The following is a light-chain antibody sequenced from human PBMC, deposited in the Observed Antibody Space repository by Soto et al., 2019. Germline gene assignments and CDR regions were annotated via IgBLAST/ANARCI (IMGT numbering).Light chain of an antibody. Sequence: QSALTQPASVSGSPGQSITISCTGTSSDVGGYNYVSWYQQHPGKAPKLMMYEVSNRPSGVSNRFSGSKSGNTASLTISGLQAEDEADYYCRSYTSSSPYVCGTGTKLTVL. J-gene: IGLJ1*01. CDR3: RSYTSSSPYV. CDR1: SSDVGGYNY. V-gene: IGLV2-14*01. CDR2: EVS.